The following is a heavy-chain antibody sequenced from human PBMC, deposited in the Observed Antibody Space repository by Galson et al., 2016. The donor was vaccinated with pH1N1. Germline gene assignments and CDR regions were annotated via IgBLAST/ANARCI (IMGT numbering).Heavy chain of an antibody. J-gene: IGHJ4*02. Sequence: SLRLSCAASGFTFGDYAMRWVRQAPGKGLEYVSSISTSNGTTYYGDSVRGRFTISRDNSKNTVYLQMNSLRAEDTAIYYCTKARVGNYYFDYWGQGSLVTVSS. CDR2: ISTSNGTT. D-gene: IGHD1-7*01. CDR1: GFTFGDYA. CDR3: TKARVGNYYFDY. V-gene: IGHV3-23*01.